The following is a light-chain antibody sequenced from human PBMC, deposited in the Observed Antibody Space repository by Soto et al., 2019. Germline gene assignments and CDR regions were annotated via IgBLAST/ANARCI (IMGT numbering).Light chain of an antibody. CDR2: YDI. Sequence: SYELTQPPSVSVAPGETARITCGGNNIGSKSVHWYQQKSGQAPMLVIYYDIDRPSGIPERFSGSNSGNTATLTISRVEAGDEADYYCQVRDSDSASVVFGGGTKLTVL. CDR1: NIGSKS. J-gene: IGLJ2*01. CDR3: QVRDSDSASVV. V-gene: IGLV3-21*04.